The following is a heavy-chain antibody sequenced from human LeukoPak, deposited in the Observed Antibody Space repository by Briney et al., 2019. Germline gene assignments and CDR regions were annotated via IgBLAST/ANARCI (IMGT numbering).Heavy chain of an antibody. D-gene: IGHD6-13*01. CDR1: GYTFTSYY. CDR2: INPSGGST. V-gene: IGHV1-46*01. Sequence: ASVKVSCKASGYTFTSYYMHWVRQAPGQGLEWMGIINPSGGSTSYAQKFQGRVTMSRDMSTSTVYMELSSLRAEDTAVYYCAKDKGSVAAAGNYYYYYYMDVWGKGTTVTISS. CDR3: AKDKGSVAAAGNYYYYYYMDV. J-gene: IGHJ6*03.